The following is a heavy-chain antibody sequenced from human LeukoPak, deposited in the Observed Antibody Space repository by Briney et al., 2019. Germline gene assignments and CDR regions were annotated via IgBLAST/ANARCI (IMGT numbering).Heavy chain of an antibody. J-gene: IGHJ6*03. CDR1: SASISSNNW. CDR3: ARTTEAHSWQTRYYSYYMDV. D-gene: IGHD6-13*01. Sequence: SGTLSLTCAVSSASISSNNWWSWVRQAPGKGLEWIGEIYHSGSNSCNPSLKSRVIISVDKSKNEFSLKVTSVTAADTAVYYCARTTEAHSWQTRYYSYYMDVWGKGTTVTVSS. V-gene: IGHV4-4*02. CDR2: IYHSGSN.